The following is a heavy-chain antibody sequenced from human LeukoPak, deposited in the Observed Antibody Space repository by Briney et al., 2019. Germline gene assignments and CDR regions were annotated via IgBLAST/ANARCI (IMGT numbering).Heavy chain of an antibody. CDR1: GASISPNY. J-gene: IGHJ4*02. CDR3: ARGHYGPGIGTYPN. Sequence: SETLSLTCTVSGASISPNYWSWFRQPPGKGLEWIGYIYYSGSTSYDPSLKSRVTISLDTSKNQFSLKLSSVTAADTAVYYCARGHYGPGIGTYPNWGQGTLVTVSA. V-gene: IGHV4-59*12. CDR2: IYYSGST. D-gene: IGHD3-10*01.